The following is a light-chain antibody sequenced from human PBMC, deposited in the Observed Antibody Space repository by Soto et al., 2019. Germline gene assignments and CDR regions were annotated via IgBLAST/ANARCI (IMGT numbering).Light chain of an antibody. CDR1: SSDVGGYNY. CDR3: SSYTSRSTLV. Sequence: QSVLTQPASVSGSPGQSITISCTGTSSDVGGYNYVSWYQQHPGKAPKLMIYDVSSRPSGVSNRFSGSKSGNTASLTLSGLQAEDESDYYCSSYTSRSTLVFGGGTKLTVL. V-gene: IGLV2-14*01. J-gene: IGLJ2*01. CDR2: DVS.